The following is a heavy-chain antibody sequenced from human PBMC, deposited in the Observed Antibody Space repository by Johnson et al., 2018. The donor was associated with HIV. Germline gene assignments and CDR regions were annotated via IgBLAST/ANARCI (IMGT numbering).Heavy chain of an antibody. J-gene: IGHJ3*02. CDR2: ISYDGRNK. V-gene: IGHV3-30*04. CDR3: AREWLYGFDI. Sequence: QVQLVESGGGVVQPGRSLRLSCAASGFTFSSYAMHWVRQAPGKGLEWVAVISYDGRNKYYADSVKGRFTISRDNSKNTLYLQMNSLRAEDTAVYYCAREWLYGFDIWGQGTMVTVSS. D-gene: IGHD5-24*01. CDR1: GFTFSSYA.